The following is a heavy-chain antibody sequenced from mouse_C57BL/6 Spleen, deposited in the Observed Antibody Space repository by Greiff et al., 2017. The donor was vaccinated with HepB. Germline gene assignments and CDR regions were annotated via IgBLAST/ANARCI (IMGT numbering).Heavy chain of an antibody. J-gene: IGHJ4*01. Sequence: VKLMESGPGLVQPSQSLSITCTVSGFSLTSYGVHWVRQSPGKGLEWLGVIWSGGSTDYNAAFISRLSISKDNSKSQVFFKMNSLQADDTAIYYCARSLGDYLYAMDYWGQGTSVTVSS. CDR1: GFSLTSYG. V-gene: IGHV2-2*01. CDR3: ARSLGDYLYAMDY. D-gene: IGHD2-4*01. CDR2: IWSGGST.